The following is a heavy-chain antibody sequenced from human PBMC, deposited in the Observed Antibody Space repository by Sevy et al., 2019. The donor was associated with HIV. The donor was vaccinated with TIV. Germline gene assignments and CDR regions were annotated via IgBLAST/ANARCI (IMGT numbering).Heavy chain of an antibody. D-gene: IGHD2-2*01. Sequence: ASVKVSCKASGYTFTSYDINWVRQATGQGLEWMGWMNPNSGNTGYAQKFQGRVTMTRNTSISTAYMELSSLRSEDTAVYYCARGHHSPISRGLPLGYCSSTSCYGMDAWGQGTTVTVSS. CDR1: GYTFTSYD. CDR3: ARGHHSPISRGLPLGYCSSTSCYGMDA. CDR2: MNPNSGNT. J-gene: IGHJ6*02. V-gene: IGHV1-8*01.